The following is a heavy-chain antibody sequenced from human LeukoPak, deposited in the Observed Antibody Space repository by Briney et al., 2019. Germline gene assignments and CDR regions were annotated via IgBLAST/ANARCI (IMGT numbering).Heavy chain of an antibody. CDR1: GFTFSSYE. J-gene: IGHJ4*02. Sequence: PGGSLRLSCAASGFTFSSYEMNWVRQAPGKGLEWVSYISSSGSTIYYADPVKGRFTISRDNAKNSLYLQMNSLRAEDTAVYYCAGDLRYGSQLWFWGYFDYWGQGTLVTVSS. CDR3: AGDLRYGSQLWFWGYFDY. D-gene: IGHD5-18*01. V-gene: IGHV3-48*03. CDR2: ISSSGSTI.